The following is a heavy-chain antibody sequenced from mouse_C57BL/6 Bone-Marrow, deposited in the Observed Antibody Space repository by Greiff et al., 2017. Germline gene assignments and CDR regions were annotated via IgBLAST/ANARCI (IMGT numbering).Heavy chain of an antibody. CDR3: ARLYYGYDGAWFAY. CDR1: EYEFPSHD. J-gene: IGHJ3*01. V-gene: IGHV5-2*01. CDR2: INSDGGST. D-gene: IGHD2-2*01. Sequence: DVKLVESGGGLVQPGESLKLSCESNEYEFPSHDMSWVRKTPEKRLELVAAINSDGGSTYYPDTMERRFIISRDNTKKTLYLQMSSLRSEDTALYYCARLYYGYDGAWFAYWGQGTLVTVSA.